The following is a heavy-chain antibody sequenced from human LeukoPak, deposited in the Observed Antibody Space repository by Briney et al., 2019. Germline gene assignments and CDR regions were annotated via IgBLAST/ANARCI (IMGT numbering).Heavy chain of an antibody. V-gene: IGHV6-1*01. D-gene: IGHD3-22*01. Sequence: LSLTCAISGDSVSSNSAAWNWIRQSPSRGLEWLGRTYYRSKWYNDYAVSVKSRITINPDTSKNQFSLQLNSVTPEDTAVYYCAREGRDYYDSSGYYYPFDYWGQGTLVTVSS. J-gene: IGHJ4*02. CDR3: AREGRDYYDSSGYYYPFDY. CDR2: TYYRSKWYN. CDR1: GDSVSSNSAA.